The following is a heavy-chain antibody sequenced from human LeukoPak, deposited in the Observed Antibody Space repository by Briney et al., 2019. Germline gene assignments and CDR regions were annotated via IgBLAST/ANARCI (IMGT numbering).Heavy chain of an antibody. D-gene: IGHD3-22*01. J-gene: IGHJ4*02. CDR1: GFTFDDYG. V-gene: IGHV3-20*04. CDR3: ARASYYDSSGSPPDY. Sequence: PGGSLRLSCAASGFTFDDYGMSWVRQAPGKGLEWVSGINWNGGSTGYADSVKGRFTISRDNAKNSLYLQMKRLRAEDTALYYWARASYYDSSGSPPDYWGQGTLVTVSS. CDR2: INWNGGST.